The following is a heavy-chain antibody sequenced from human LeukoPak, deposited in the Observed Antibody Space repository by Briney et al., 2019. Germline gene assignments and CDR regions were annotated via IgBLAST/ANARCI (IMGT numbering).Heavy chain of an antibody. CDR3: ASNRYDFWSGYYTPDAFDI. CDR1: GGSISRYY. J-gene: IGHJ3*02. D-gene: IGHD3-3*01. V-gene: IGHV4-59*01. CDR2: IDDSGNT. Sequence: SETLSLTCTVSGGSISRYYWSWIRRPPGKGLEWIGYIDDSGNTNYNPSLKCQVTISVDKSKNQFSLKLSFVTAADTAMYYCASNRYDFWSGYYTPDAFDIWGQGTMVTVSS.